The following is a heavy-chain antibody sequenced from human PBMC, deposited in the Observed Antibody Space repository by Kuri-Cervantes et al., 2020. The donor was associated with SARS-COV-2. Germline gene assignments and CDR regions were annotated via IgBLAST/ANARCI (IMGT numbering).Heavy chain of an antibody. CDR2: IYHSGST. V-gene: IGHV4-39*07. CDR3: ARGYCSSTSCLPVDYYGMDV. CDR1: GGSISSGDYY. J-gene: IGHJ6*02. D-gene: IGHD2-2*01. Sequence: GSLRLSCTVSGGSISSGDYYWSWIRQPPGKGLEWIGSIYHSGSTYYNPSLKSRVTISVDTSKNQFSLKLSSVTAADTAVYYCARGYCSSTSCLPVDYYGMDVWGQGATVTVSS.